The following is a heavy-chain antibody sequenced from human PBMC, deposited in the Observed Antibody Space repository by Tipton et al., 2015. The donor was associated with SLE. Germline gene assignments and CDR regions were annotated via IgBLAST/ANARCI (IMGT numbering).Heavy chain of an antibody. CDR3: ARDRIWFGESRERLDY. D-gene: IGHD3-10*01. J-gene: IGHJ4*02. Sequence: SLRLSCAASGFTVSSNYMSWVRQAPGKGLEWVSVIYSGGSTYYADSVKGRFTISRDNSKNTLYLQMNSLRAEDTAVYYCARDRIWFGESRERLDYWGQGTLVTVSS. V-gene: IGHV3-53*01. CDR1: GFTVSSNY. CDR2: IYSGGST.